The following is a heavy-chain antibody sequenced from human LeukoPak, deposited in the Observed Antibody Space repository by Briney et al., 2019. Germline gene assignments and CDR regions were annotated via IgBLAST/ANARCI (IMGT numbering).Heavy chain of an antibody. CDR1: GFTFSSYS. Sequence: PGGSLRLSCAASGFTFSSYSMNWVRQAPGKGLEWVSYISSSSSTIYYADSVKGRFTISRDNAKNSLYLQMNSLRAEDTAVYYCARDLLQWDLFGAFDIWGQGTMVTVSS. CDR3: ARDLLQWDLFGAFDI. V-gene: IGHV3-48*01. J-gene: IGHJ3*02. CDR2: ISSSSSTI. D-gene: IGHD4-11*01.